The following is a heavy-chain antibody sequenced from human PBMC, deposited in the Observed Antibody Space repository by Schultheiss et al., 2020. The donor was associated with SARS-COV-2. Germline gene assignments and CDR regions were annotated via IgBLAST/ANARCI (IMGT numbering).Heavy chain of an antibody. Sequence: GESLKISCAASGFTFSSYEMNWVRQAPGKGLEWISDISGSGSTIYYADSVKGRFTISRDNAKNSLYLQMNSLRAEDTAVYYCAKADRRNWFDPWGQGTLVTVSS. CDR2: ISGSGSTI. J-gene: IGHJ5*02. CDR1: GFTFSSYE. V-gene: IGHV3-48*03. CDR3: AKADRRNWFDP.